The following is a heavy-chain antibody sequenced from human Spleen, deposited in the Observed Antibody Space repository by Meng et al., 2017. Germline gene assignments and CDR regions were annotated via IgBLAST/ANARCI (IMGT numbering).Heavy chain of an antibody. CDR2: INHNGST. D-gene: IGHD2-21*01. Sequence: QAHLHPWGAGLLKPSETLSLTCAVYCGSFSDYYWNWIRQPPGKGLEWIGEINHNGSTNYNPSLKSRVTISVDTSKNQFSLKLSSVTAADTAVYYCARGQTTVVMEFAGFDYWDQGALVTVSS. V-gene: IGHV4-34*01. J-gene: IGHJ4*02. CDR1: CGSFSDYY. CDR3: ARGQTTVVMEFAGFDY.